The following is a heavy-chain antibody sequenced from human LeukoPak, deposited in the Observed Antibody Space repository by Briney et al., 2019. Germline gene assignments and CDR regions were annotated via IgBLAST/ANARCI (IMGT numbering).Heavy chain of an antibody. J-gene: IGHJ4*02. Sequence: PGGSLRLSCAASGFTFSSYWMHWVRQAPGKGPVWVSRINVDGSSKSYADSVKGRFTISRDNAKNSLYLQMNSLKPEDTALYYCAKGLELRALAPGSPFDYWGQGTLVAVSS. V-gene: IGHV3-74*01. D-gene: IGHD1-26*01. CDR2: INVDGSSK. CDR3: AKGLELRALAPGSPFDY. CDR1: GFTFSSYW.